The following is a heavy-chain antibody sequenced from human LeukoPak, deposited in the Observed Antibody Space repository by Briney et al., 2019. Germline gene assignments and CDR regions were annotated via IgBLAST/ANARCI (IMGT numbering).Heavy chain of an antibody. V-gene: IGHV3-30*18. CDR2: ISYDGSNK. J-gene: IGHJ4*02. D-gene: IGHD2-2*01. Sequence: PGGSLRLSCAASGFTFSSYGMHWVRQAPGKGLEWVAVISYDGSNKYYADSVKGRFTISRDNSKNTLYLQMNSLRAEDTAVYYCAKCFVSSSTSCYYDWGQGTLVTVSS. CDR3: AKCFVSSSTSCYYD. CDR1: GFTFSSYG.